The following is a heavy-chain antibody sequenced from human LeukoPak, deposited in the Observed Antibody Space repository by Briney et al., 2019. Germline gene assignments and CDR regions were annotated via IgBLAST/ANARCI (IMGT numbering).Heavy chain of an antibody. Sequence: ASVKVSCKASGYTFTGYYMHWVRQAPGQGLEWMGWINPNSGGTNYAQKFQGRVTMTRDTSISTAYMELSRLRSDDTAVYYCARVEQWELLGAFDIWGQGTMVTVSS. V-gene: IGHV1-2*02. CDR2: INPNSGGT. CDR3: ARVEQWELLGAFDI. D-gene: IGHD1-26*01. CDR1: GYTFTGYY. J-gene: IGHJ3*02.